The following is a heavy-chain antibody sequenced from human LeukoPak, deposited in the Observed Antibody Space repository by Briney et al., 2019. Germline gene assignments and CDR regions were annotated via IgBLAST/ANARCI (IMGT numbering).Heavy chain of an antibody. CDR3: AKDISSAARPYYFDY. CDR2: ISWNSGSI. J-gene: IGHJ4*02. V-gene: IGHV3-9*01. Sequence: GGSLRLSCAASGFTFDDDAMHWGRQAPGKGRGWVSGISWNSGSIGYADSVKSRFTISRENAKNSLYLQMNSLRAEDTALYYCAKDISSAARPYYFDYWGQGTLVTVSS. CDR1: GFTFDDDA. D-gene: IGHD6-6*01.